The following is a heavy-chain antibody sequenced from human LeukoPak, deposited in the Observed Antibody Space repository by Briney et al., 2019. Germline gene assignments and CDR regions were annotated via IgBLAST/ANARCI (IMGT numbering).Heavy chain of an antibody. V-gene: IGHV4-59*01. CDR1: GGSISDYY. CDR2: IYYSGTT. D-gene: IGHD6-19*01. J-gene: IGHJ5*02. Sequence: SETLSLTCTVSGGSISDYYWSWIRQSPGKGLEGIGYIYYSGTTNYNPSLKSRVTISVDTSKNQFSLKLSSVTAADTAVYFCSRAVAGSVGWFDPWGQGTLVTVSS. CDR3: SRAVAGSVGWFDP.